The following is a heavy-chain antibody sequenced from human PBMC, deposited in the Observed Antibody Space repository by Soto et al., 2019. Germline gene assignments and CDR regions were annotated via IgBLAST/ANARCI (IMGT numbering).Heavy chain of an antibody. CDR1: GGSFSGYY. D-gene: IGHD2-8*01. V-gene: IGHV4-34*01. J-gene: IGHJ6*03. Sequence: ETLSLTCAVYGGSFSGYYWSWIRQPPGKGLEWIGEINHSGSTNYNPSLKSRVTISVDTSKNQFSLKLSSVTAADTAVYYCARGSGFCTNGVCYTSPYYYYYYYMDVWGKGTTVTVSS. CDR3: ARGSGFCTNGVCYTSPYYYYYYYMDV. CDR2: INHSGST.